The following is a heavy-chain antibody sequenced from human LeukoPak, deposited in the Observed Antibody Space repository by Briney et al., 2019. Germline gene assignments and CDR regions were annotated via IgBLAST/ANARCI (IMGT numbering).Heavy chain of an antibody. CDR3: ARDIEAAGLFLDY. V-gene: IGHV3-7*01. CDR1: GFTFSSYW. CDR2: MKYDGSEK. D-gene: IGHD6-13*01. Sequence: GGSLRLSCAASGFTFSSYWMSWVRQAPGKGLEWVANMKYDGSEKYYVDSVKGRFTISRVHAKNSLSLQMNSLRAEDTAVYYCARDIEAAGLFLDYWGQGTLVTVSS. J-gene: IGHJ4*02.